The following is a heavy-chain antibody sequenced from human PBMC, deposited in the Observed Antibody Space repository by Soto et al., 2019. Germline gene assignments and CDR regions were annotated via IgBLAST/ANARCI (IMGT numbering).Heavy chain of an antibody. CDR3: AVWSALTQYYFDS. CDR1: GASFSGSY. J-gene: IGHJ4*01. Sequence: KPSETLSLTCAVSGASFSGSYWGWIRQPPGKGLEWIGYAYYSGTTVYNPSLKSRVSISVDTSKNHVSLRLKSVTAADTAVYYCAVWSALTQYYFDSWGHGKLVTVSS. D-gene: IGHD3-3*01. V-gene: IGHV4-59*13. CDR2: AYYSGTT.